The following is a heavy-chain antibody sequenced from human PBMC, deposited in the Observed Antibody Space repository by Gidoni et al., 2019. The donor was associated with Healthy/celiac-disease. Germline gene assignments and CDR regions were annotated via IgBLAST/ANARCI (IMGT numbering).Heavy chain of an antibody. J-gene: IGHJ4*02. CDR1: GFTFSDYS. D-gene: IGHD3-3*01. CDR2: ISSSGSTI. CDR3: ARCGIGYDFWSGYYPLDY. V-gene: IGHV3-11*01. Sequence: QVQLVESGGGLVKPGGTLRLSCEASGFTFSDYSMTLIRQAPGKGLAWVSYISSSGSTIYYADSVKGRFTISRDNAKNSLYLQMNSLRAEDTAVYYCARCGIGYDFWSGYYPLDYWGQGTLVTVSS.